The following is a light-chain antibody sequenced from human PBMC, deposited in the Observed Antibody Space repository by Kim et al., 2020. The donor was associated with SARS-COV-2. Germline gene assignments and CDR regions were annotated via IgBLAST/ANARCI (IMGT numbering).Light chain of an antibody. J-gene: IGKJ5*01. CDR1: KSVSSY. Sequence: EIVLTQSPATLSLSPGERATLSCRASKSVSSYLAWYQQKPGQATRLLIYDASNRATGIPARFSGSGSGTDFTLTISSLQPEDFAVYYCQQRSNWITFGQGTRLEIK. CDR3: QQRSNWIT. V-gene: IGKV3-11*01. CDR2: DAS.